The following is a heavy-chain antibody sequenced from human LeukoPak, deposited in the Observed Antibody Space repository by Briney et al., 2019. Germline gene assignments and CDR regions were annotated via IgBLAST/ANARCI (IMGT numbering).Heavy chain of an antibody. CDR3: AKEIFTVALGY. Sequence: PGRSLRLSCVVSGGLFKDHAMHWVRQAPGKGLEWVSRINGNSGRTGYADSVKDRFTISRDNANNSLYLQMNSLRPEDTAVYYCAKEIFTVALGYWGQGTLVAVSS. CDR2: INGNSGRT. CDR1: GGLFKDHA. J-gene: IGHJ4*02. V-gene: IGHV3-9*01. D-gene: IGHD3-3*01.